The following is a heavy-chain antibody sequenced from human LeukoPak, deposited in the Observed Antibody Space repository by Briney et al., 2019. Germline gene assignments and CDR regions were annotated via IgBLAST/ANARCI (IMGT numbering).Heavy chain of an antibody. V-gene: IGHV3-7*01. CDR3: ARSYYDFWSGSISGYYYMDV. CDR2: IKQDGSEK. D-gene: IGHD3-3*01. J-gene: IGHJ6*03. CDR1: GFTFSNYW. Sequence: GGSLRLSCAASGFTFSNYWMAWVRQAPGKGLEWVANIKQDGSEKYYVDSVKGRFTISRDNAKNSLYLQMNSLRAEDTAVYYCARSYYDFWSGSISGYYYMDVWGKGTTVTVSS.